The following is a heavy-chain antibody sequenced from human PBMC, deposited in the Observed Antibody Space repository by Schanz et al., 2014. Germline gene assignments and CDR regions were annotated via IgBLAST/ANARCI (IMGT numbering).Heavy chain of an antibody. CDR3: TRHAGTHCGGDCYSFPWFDP. D-gene: IGHD2-21*01. CDR1: GFTFSGSA. Sequence: EVQLVESGGGLVQPGGSLKLSCAASGFTFSGSAMHWVRQASGKGLEWVGRIRIKANSYATAYGASVRGRFTISRDDSKNTAYLQMNSLKTEDTAVYYCTRHAGTHCGGDCYSFPWFDPWGQGTLVTVSS. J-gene: IGHJ5*02. V-gene: IGHV3-73*01. CDR2: IRIKANSYAT.